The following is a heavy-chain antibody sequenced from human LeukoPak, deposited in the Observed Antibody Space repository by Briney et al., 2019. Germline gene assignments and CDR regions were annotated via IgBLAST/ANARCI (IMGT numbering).Heavy chain of an antibody. Sequence: HGESLKISCKTSGYSFTSYWIGWVRQMPGKGLEWMGIIYPGDSDTKYSPSSQGQVTISADKSISTTYLQWSSLKASDIAIYYCARGPDAFDFWGQGTMVTVSA. V-gene: IGHV5-51*01. CDR3: ARGPDAFDF. J-gene: IGHJ3*01. CDR1: GYSFTSYW. CDR2: IYPGDSDT.